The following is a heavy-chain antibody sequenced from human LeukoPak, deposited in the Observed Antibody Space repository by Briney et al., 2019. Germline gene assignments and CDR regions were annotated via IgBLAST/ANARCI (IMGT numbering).Heavy chain of an antibody. J-gene: IGHJ6*02. CDR1: GFTFSSYE. Sequence: PGGSLRLSCAASGFTFSSYEMNWVRQAPGKGLEWVSYISSSGSTIYYADSVKGRFTISRDNAKNSLYLQMNSLRAEDTAVYYCAREGGMVKTIFGVVSDYYYGMDVWGQGTTVTVSS. D-gene: IGHD3-3*01. V-gene: IGHV3-48*03. CDR3: AREGGMVKTIFGVVSDYYYGMDV. CDR2: ISSSGSTI.